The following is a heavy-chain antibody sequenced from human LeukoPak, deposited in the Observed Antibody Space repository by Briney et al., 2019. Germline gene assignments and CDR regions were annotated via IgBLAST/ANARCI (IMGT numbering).Heavy chain of an antibody. CDR2: INQSGST. J-gene: IGHJ4*02. CDR3: ARGRDRYCMGGSCYKSDH. CDR1: GGSFSGYY. V-gene: IGHV4-34*01. D-gene: IGHD2-15*01. Sequence: SETLSLTCGVYGGSFSGYYWNWIRQPPGKGLEWIGEINQSGSTKYNPSLKSRVSISVDTSKNQFSLKLSSVTAADTAVYYCARGRDRYCMGGSCYKSDHWGQGTLVTVSS.